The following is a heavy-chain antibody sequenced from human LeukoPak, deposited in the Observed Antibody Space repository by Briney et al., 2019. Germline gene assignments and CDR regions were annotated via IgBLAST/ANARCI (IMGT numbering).Heavy chain of an antibody. D-gene: IGHD2/OR15-2a*01. CDR3: ARQRVGYFRS. CDR1: GFTFRTYW. Sequence: PGGSLRLSCAASGFTFRTYWMSWIRQAPGKGLEWVALMSYDGSHQYYADSVKGRFTISRDNSNNTVFLQMNSLDTAVYYCARQRVGYFRSWGQGTLVTVSS. CDR2: MSYDGSHQ. V-gene: IGHV3-30*01. J-gene: IGHJ5*02.